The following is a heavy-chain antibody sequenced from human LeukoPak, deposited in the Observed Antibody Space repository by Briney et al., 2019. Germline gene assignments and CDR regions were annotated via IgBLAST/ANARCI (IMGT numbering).Heavy chain of an antibody. CDR1: GFTFSSYW. Sequence: GGSLRLSCEASGFTFSSYWMSWVRQAPGKGLEWVANIKQDGSEKYYVDSVKGRFTISRDNAKNSLYLQMNSLRAEDTAMYYCARDSAGNDYWGQGTLVTVSS. CDR3: ARDSAGNDY. CDR2: IKQDGSEK. D-gene: IGHD6-13*01. V-gene: IGHV3-7*01. J-gene: IGHJ4*02.